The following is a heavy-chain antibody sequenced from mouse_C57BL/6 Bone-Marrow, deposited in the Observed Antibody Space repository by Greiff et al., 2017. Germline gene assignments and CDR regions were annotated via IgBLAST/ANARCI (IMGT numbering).Heavy chain of an antibody. J-gene: IGHJ3*01. CDR2: ISDGGSYT. D-gene: IGHD2-2*01. V-gene: IGHV5-4*03. CDR1: GFTFSSYA. Sequence: EVKVVESGGGLVKPGGSLKLSCAASGFTFSSYAMSWVRQTPEKRLEWVATISDGGSYTYYPDNVKGRFTISRDNAKNNLYLQMSHLKSEDTAMYYCARGDGYDGEVAYWGQGTLVTVSA. CDR3: ARGDGYDGEVAY.